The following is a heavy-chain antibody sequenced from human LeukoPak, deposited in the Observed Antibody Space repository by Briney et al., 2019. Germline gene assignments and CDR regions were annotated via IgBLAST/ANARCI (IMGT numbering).Heavy chain of an antibody. D-gene: IGHD3-3*01. CDR3: ARHGKYDFWSGYYGLSDYYYYGMDV. Sequence: GESLKFSCKGSGYSFTSYWIGWVRQMPGKGLEWMGIIYPGDSDTRYSPSFQGQVTISADKSISTAYLQWSSLKASDTAMYYCARHGKYDFWSGYYGLSDYYYYGMDVWGQGTTVTVSS. CDR2: IYPGDSDT. CDR1: GYSFTSYW. V-gene: IGHV5-51*01. J-gene: IGHJ6*02.